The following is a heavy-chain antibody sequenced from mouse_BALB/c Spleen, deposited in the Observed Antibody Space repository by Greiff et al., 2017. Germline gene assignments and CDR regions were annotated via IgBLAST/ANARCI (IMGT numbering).Heavy chain of an antibody. CDR1: GYSITSDYA. CDR2: ISYSGST. D-gene: IGHD1-1*01. Sequence: DVQLVESGPGLVKPSQSLSLTCTVTGYSITSDYAWNWIRQFPGNKLEWMGYISYSGSTSYNPSLKSRISITRDTSKNQFFLQLNSVTTEDTATYYCARYPVITTVVARSSYFDYWGQGTTLTVSS. CDR3: ARYPVITTVVARSSYFDY. J-gene: IGHJ2*01. V-gene: IGHV3-2*02.